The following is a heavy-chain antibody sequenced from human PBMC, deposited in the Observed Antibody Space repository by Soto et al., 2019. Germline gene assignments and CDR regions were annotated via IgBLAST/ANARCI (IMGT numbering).Heavy chain of an antibody. CDR1: GFTFSGST. V-gene: IGHV3-73*02. CDR3: ARQHLDVPVASAIDY. CDR2: IPSKTHTYAT. J-gene: IGHJ4*02. D-gene: IGHD6-19*01. Sequence: EVQLVESGGGLVQPGGSLKLSCGASGFTFSGSTIHWVRQTSGKGLEWVGRIPSKTHTYATAYAASVKGRFTISRDDSKNTAYLQMNSLKTEDTAVYYCARQHLDVPVASAIDYWGQGTLVTVSS.